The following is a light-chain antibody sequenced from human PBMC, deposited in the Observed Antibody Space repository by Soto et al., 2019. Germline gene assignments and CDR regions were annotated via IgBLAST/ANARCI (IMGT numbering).Light chain of an antibody. CDR1: SSDVGGYSY. Sequence: QSVLTQPRSVSGSPGHSVTISCTGTSSDVGGYSYVSWYQQHPGKAPKLLISDVSKRPSGVPDRFAGSKFRNTASLTISALQAEDADDYSCSSYASAFTYVFGTATKLTVL. CDR3: SSYASAFTYV. V-gene: IGLV2-11*01. J-gene: IGLJ1*01. CDR2: DVS.